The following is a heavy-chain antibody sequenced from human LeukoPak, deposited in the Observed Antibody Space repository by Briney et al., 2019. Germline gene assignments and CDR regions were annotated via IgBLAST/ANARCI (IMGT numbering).Heavy chain of an antibody. V-gene: IGHV3-21*01. CDR3: ARGVITMVRGVTPGRYYMDL. D-gene: IGHD3-10*01. Sequence: GGSLRLSCAASGFTFSSYSMNWVRQAPGKGLEWVSSISSSSSYIYYADSVKGRFTISRDNAKNSLYLQMNSLRAEDTAVYYCARGVITMVRGVTPGRYYMDLWGKGTTVTVSS. CDR1: GFTFSSYS. J-gene: IGHJ6*03. CDR2: ISSSSSYI.